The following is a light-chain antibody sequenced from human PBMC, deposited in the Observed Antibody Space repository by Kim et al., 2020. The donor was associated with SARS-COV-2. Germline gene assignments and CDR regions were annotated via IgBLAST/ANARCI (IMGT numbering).Light chain of an antibody. V-gene: IGKV1-9*01. Sequence: IQLTQSPSSLSASVGDRVTITCRASQGINNYLAWYQQKPGKGPKLLIYGASTLQSGVPSRFSGSGSGTDFTLTISSLQPEDFAIYHCQQLNRYPWTFGQGTKVEIK. CDR2: GAS. J-gene: IGKJ1*01. CDR1: QGINNY. CDR3: QQLNRYPWT.